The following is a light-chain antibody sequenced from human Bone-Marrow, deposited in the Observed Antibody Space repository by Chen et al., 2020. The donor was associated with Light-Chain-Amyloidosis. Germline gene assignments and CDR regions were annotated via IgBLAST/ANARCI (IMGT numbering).Light chain of an antibody. V-gene: IGKV1-27*01. CDR3: QKYNNAPLT. Sequence: DFQMTQSPSSLSAYVGDRVTITGRASQGISKYLAWYQQKPGKVPKLLISATSTLQSGVPSRFSGSGFGTDFALTISSLQPEDVATYYCQKYNNAPLTFGGGTKVEIK. CDR2: ATS. CDR1: QGISKY. J-gene: IGKJ4*01.